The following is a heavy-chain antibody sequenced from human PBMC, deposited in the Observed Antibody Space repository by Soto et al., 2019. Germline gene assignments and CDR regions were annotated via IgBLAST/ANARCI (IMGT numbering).Heavy chain of an antibody. J-gene: IGHJ6*02. CDR2: LSYDGNNK. Sequence: QVQRVESGGGVVQPGRSLILSCAASGFTFSNYAMYWVRQAPGKGLEWVAVLSYDGNNKYYADSVKGRFTISRDNSKNTLYLQMTSLRVEDTAVYYCARAGCDGGSCYTLVGLRYGMDVWGQGTTVTVS. D-gene: IGHD2-15*01. CDR3: ARAGCDGGSCYTLVGLRYGMDV. V-gene: IGHV3-30-3*01. CDR1: GFTFSNYA.